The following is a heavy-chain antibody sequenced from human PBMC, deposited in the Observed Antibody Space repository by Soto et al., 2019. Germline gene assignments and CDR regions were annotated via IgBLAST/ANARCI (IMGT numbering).Heavy chain of an antibody. CDR3: AVRGSSFDY. CDR1: GFTFSSYA. Sequence: QVQLVESGGGVVQPGRSLRLSCAASGFTFSSYAMHWVRQAPGKGLEWGAVISYDGSNKYYADSVKGRFTISRDNSKNTLYLQMNSLRAEDTAVYYCAVRGSSFDYWGQGTLVTVSS. J-gene: IGHJ4*02. CDR2: ISYDGSNK. D-gene: IGHD3-10*02. V-gene: IGHV3-30-3*01.